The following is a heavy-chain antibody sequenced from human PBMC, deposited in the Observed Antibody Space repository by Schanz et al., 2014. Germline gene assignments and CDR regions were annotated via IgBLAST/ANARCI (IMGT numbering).Heavy chain of an antibody. J-gene: IGHJ4*02. CDR3: ASSGAGYSSSWDFDY. Sequence: QVQLVQSGAEVKKPGSSMKVSCKASGGTFSSYTISWVRQAPGQGLEWMGRIISILGIANYAQKFQGRVTITADKSTFTAYMDVSSLRSEDTAVYYCASSGAGYSSSWDFDYWGQGTLVTVSS. CDR1: GGTFSSYT. V-gene: IGHV1-69*02. CDR2: IISILGIA. D-gene: IGHD6-13*01.